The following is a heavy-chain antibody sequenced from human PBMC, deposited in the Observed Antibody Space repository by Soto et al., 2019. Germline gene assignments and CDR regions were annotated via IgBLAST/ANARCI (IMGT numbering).Heavy chain of an antibody. Sequence: QVQLVQSGAEVKKPGSSVKVSCKASGGTFSSYAISWVRQAPGQGLEWMGGIIPIFGTANYAQKFQGRVTIIADESTRTAYVELSSLRSEDTAVYYCARDSLSALEDTAMVNFDYWGQGTLVSVSS. CDR3: ARDSLSALEDTAMVNFDY. CDR1: GGTFSSYA. CDR2: IIPIFGTA. D-gene: IGHD5-18*01. V-gene: IGHV1-69*01. J-gene: IGHJ4*02.